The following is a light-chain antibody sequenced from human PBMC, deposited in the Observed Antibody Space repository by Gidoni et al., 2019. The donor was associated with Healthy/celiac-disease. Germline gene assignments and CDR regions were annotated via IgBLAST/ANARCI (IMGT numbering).Light chain of an antibody. V-gene: IGKV3-20*01. J-gene: IGKJ2*01. CDR2: GAS. CDR1: QSVSSSY. CDR3: QQYGSSPYT. Sequence: IVLMQSPGTLSVSPGERATLSCRASQSVSSSYLAWYQQNPGQAPRLLIDGASSRATSLPDRISGSGSGTDFTLTISRLEAEDVVVYYWQQYGSSPYTFGQGTKLEIK.